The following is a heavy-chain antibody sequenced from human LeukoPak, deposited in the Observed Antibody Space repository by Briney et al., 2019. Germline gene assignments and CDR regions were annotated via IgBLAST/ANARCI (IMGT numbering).Heavy chain of an antibody. CDR3: ARKGSSWYYFDY. D-gene: IGHD6-13*01. CDR1: GFTFRNYA. CDR2: ISYDGNSQ. V-gene: IGHV3-30-3*01. Sequence: PGGSLRLSCDASGFTFRNYAFHWVRQAPGKGLEWVALISYDGNSQYYADSVKGRFTISRDNSKNTLYLQMNSLRTEDTAVYYCARKGSSWYYFDYWGQGTLVTVSS. J-gene: IGHJ4*02.